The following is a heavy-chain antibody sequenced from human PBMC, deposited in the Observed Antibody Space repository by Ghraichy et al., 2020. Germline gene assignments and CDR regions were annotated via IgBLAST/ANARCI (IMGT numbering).Heavy chain of an antibody. V-gene: IGHV1-69*13. CDR3: ARDLPYYDDSSGYRGDAFDI. Sequence: SVKVSCKASGGTFSSYAISWVRQAPGQGLEWMGGIIPIFGTANYAQKFQGRVTITADESTSTAYMELSSLRSEDTAVYYCARDLPYYDDSSGYRGDAFDIGGQGTMVTVSS. J-gene: IGHJ3*02. CDR2: IIPIFGTA. D-gene: IGHD3-22*01. CDR1: GGTFSSYA.